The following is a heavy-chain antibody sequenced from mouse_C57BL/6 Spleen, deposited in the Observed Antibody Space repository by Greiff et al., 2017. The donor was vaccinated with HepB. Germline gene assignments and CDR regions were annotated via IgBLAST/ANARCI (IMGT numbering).Heavy chain of an antibody. D-gene: IGHD2-3*01. CDR3: TRDDGYYVGYAMDY. V-gene: IGHV5-9-1*02. CDR2: ISSGGDYI. Sequence: EVKLEEPGEGLVKPGGSLKLSCAASGFTFSSYAMSWVRQTPEKRLEWVAYISSGGDYIYYADTLKGRFTISRDNARNTLYLQMSSLKSEDTAMYYCTRDDGYYVGYAMDYWGQGTSVTVSS. CDR1: GFTFSSYA. J-gene: IGHJ4*01.